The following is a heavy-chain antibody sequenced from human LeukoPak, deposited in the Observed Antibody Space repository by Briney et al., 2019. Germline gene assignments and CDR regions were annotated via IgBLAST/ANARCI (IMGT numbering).Heavy chain of an antibody. CDR1: GYTFTSYD. D-gene: IGHD3-3*01. CDR3: ARDHDYDFWSGYYIH. Sequence: GASVKVSCKASGYTFTSYDINWVRQAPGQGLEWMGIINPSGGSTSYAQKFQGRVTMTRDTSTGTVYMELSSLRSEDTAVYYCARDHDYDFWSGYYIHWGQGTLVTVSS. CDR2: INPSGGST. J-gene: IGHJ4*02. V-gene: IGHV1-46*03.